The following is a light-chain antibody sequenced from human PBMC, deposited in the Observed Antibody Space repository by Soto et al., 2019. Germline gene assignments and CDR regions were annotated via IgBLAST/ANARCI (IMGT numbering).Light chain of an antibody. CDR2: DVS. V-gene: IGLV2-14*01. CDR3: SSYTSSSTLGV. CDR1: SSDVGGYNY. Sequence: QSALTQPASVSGSPGQSITISCTGTSSDVGGYNYVSWYQQHPGKAPKLMIYDVSNRPSGVSNRFSGSKSGNTASLTISGLQAEDEAEYDCSSYTSSSTLGVFGGGTKLTVL. J-gene: IGLJ2*01.